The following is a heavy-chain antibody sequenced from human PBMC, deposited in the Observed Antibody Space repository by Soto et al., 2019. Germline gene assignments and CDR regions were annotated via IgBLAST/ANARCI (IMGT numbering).Heavy chain of an antibody. V-gene: IGHV1-18*01. J-gene: IGHJ5*02. CDR1: GYIFTSYA. D-gene: IGHD2-2*01. CDR3: ARGGLGSTSAWFDP. CDR2: ITAYNGNT. Sequence: QVQLVQSGAEVQEPGASVTVSCRASGYIFTSYAISWVRQAPGQGLEWMGWITAYNGNTNYAQNLQDRVSMTTDRSTTTAYMALRSLRSDDTAVYYCARGGLGSTSAWFDPWGQGTLVTVSS.